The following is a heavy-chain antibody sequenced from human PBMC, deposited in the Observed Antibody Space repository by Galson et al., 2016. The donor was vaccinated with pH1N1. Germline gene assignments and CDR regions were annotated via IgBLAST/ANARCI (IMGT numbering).Heavy chain of an antibody. CDR2: ISTYTGNA. Sequence: SVKVSCKASGYTFTTYGIDWVRQAPGQGLEWMGWISTYTGNAKYAQKFQGRVTLTTDTSTSTAYMELRSLRSDDTAVYYCARLGASVGGTTYWGQGTLVTVSS. CDR3: ARLGASVGGTTY. D-gene: IGHD6-19*01. V-gene: IGHV1-18*01. CDR1: GYTFTTYG. J-gene: IGHJ4*02.